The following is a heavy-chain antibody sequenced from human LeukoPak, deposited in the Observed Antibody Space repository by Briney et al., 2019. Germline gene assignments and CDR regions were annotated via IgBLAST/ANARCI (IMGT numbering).Heavy chain of an antibody. J-gene: IGHJ6*03. V-gene: IGHV4-4*02. Sequence: SETLSLTCAVSGGSISSSNWWSWVRQPPGKGLEWIGEIYHSGSTNYNPSLKSRVTISVDKSKNQFSLKLSSVTAADTAVYFCARVVYSSSSGNNYYYMDVWGKGTTVTVSS. CDR3: ARVVYSSSSGNNYYYMDV. D-gene: IGHD6-6*01. CDR2: IYHSGST. CDR1: GGSISSSNW.